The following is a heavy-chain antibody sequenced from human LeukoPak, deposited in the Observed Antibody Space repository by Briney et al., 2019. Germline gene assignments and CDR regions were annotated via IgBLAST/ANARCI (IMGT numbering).Heavy chain of an antibody. V-gene: IGHV4-39*01. CDR1: GGSISSSSYY. CDR3: ARHEEYSYGYRKKTGVVSAYFDY. D-gene: IGHD5-18*01. J-gene: IGHJ4*02. CDR2: IYCSGST. Sequence: PSETLSLTCTVSGGSISSSSYYWGWIRQPPGKGLEWIGSIYCSGSTYYNPSLKSRVTISVDTSKNQFSLKLSSVTAADTAVYYCARHEEYSYGYRKKTGVVSAYFDYWGQGTLVTVSS.